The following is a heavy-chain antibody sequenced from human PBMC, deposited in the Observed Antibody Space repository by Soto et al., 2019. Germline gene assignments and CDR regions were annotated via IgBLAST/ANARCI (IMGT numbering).Heavy chain of an antibody. D-gene: IGHD4-4*01. J-gene: IGHJ5*02. V-gene: IGHV1-18*04. CDR1: GYTFTNYG. CDR3: ARKSLSNFTWVDP. Sequence: QLQLVQSGTELKKPGASVKVSCKASGYTFTNYGITWVRQAPGQGLEWMGWINADYGNTNYEQKFQGRVTMTTDTSTNTAYMELRSLRSDDTAVYYCARKSLSNFTWVDPWGQGPLVTVSS. CDR2: INADYGNT.